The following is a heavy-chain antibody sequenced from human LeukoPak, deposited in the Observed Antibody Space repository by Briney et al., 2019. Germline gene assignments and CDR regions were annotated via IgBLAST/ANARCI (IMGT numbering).Heavy chain of an antibody. J-gene: IGHJ4*02. D-gene: IGHD5-24*01. CDR2: ISGSGGST. CDR3: AKEGGDGYIAYYFDY. V-gene: IGHV3-23*01. Sequence: GGSLRLSCAASGFTFSSYAISWVRQAPGKGLEWVSAISGSGGSTYYADSVKGRFTISRDNSKNTLYLQMNSLRAEDTAVYYCAKEGGDGYIAYYFDYWGQGTLVTVSS. CDR1: GFTFSSYA.